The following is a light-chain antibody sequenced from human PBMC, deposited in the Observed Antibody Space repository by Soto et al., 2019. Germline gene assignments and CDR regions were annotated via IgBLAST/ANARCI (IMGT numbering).Light chain of an antibody. CDR3: QQYGSSPPYT. V-gene: IGKV3-20*01. CDR2: GAS. Sequence: EIVLTQSPGTLSLSPGERATLSCRASQTVSSRYLVWYQQKPGQAPRPLIYGASSRVTGIPDRFSGSGSGTDFTLTISRLEPEDFVVYYCQQYGSSPPYTFGQGTKLEIK. J-gene: IGKJ2*01. CDR1: QTVSSRY.